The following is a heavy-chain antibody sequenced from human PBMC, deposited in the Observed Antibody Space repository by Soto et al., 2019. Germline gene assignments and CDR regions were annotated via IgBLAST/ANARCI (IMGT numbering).Heavy chain of an antibody. CDR1: GGSISSGGYY. D-gene: IGHD2-8*01. CDR2: IYYSGST. V-gene: IGHV4-31*03. CDR3: ARDRELMVYAKYGMDV. J-gene: IGHJ6*02. Sequence: QVQLQESGPGLVKPSQTLSLTCTVSGGSISSGGYYWSWIRQHPGKGLEWIGYIYYSGSTYYNPSLKSRVTISVDTSKNQFSLKLSSVTAADTAVYYCARDRELMVYAKYGMDVWGQGTTVTGSS.